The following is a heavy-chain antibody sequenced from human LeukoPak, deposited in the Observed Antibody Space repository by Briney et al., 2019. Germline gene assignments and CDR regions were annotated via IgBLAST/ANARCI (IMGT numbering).Heavy chain of an antibody. CDR3: ATSWGPDTSTSRWGRDGVDV. J-gene: IGHJ6*02. CDR1: GFTFSSYA. V-gene: IGHV3-23*01. CDR2: ISKSGGNT. Sequence: GGSLRLSCAASGFTFSSYAMSWVRQAPGKGLEWVSAISKSGGNTYYADSVKGRFTISRDNSKNTQYLQMNSLRAEDTAVYYCATSWGPDTSTSRWGRDGVDVWGQGTTVIVSS. D-gene: IGHD3-16*01.